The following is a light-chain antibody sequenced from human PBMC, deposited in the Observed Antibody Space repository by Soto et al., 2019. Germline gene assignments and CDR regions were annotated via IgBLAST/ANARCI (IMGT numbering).Light chain of an antibody. CDR1: SGHSSYI. CDR2: LEGSGSS. Sequence: QSVLTQSSSASASLGSSVKLTCTLSSGHSSYIIAWHQQQPGKAPRYLMKLEGSGSSNKGSGLPDRFSGSTSGADRYLTISNLQFEDEADYYCETWDFNTRVFGGGTKVTVL. J-gene: IGLJ3*02. V-gene: IGLV4-60*02. CDR3: ETWDFNTRV.